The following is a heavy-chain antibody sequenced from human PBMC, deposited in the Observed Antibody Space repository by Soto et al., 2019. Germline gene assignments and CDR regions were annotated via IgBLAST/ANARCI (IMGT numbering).Heavy chain of an antibody. D-gene: IGHD2-21*02. V-gene: IGHV3-23*01. J-gene: IGHJ4*02. CDR2: INDNGNLR. Sequence: PGGSLRLSCVASGFTFGSYAMTWVRRAPGKGLEWVSTINDNGNLRYYAESVRGRFTISRDNSKNTLYLQLNNLRAEDSARYYCAEAFGDWYPFEKWGLGALVTVSS. CDR3: AEAFGDWYPFEK. CDR1: GFTFGSYA.